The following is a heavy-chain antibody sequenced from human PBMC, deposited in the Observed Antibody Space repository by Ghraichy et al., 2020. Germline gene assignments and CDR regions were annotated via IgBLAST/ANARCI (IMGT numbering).Heavy chain of an antibody. Sequence: SGPTLVKPTQTLTLTCTFSGFSLSTSGVGVGWIRQPPGKALEWLALIYWNDDKRYSPSLKSRLTITKDTSKNQVVLTMTNMDPVDTATYYCAHTLGYCSGGSCYSEYYFDYWGQGTLVTVSS. CDR2: IYWNDDK. D-gene: IGHD2-15*01. CDR1: GFSLSTSGVG. J-gene: IGHJ4*02. CDR3: AHTLGYCSGGSCYSEYYFDY. V-gene: IGHV2-5*01.